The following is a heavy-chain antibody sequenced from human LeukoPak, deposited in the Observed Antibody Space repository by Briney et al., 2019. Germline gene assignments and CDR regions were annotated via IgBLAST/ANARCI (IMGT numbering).Heavy chain of an antibody. CDR3: ARGYCSSTSCYSEIGGGVNRFDP. J-gene: IGHJ5*02. D-gene: IGHD2-2*01. CDR1: SGSISSNNW. CDR2: IYHTGST. Sequence: GTLSLTCAVSSGSISSNNWWSWVRQPPGKGLEWIGDIYHTGSTNDNPALKSRVTISVDKSKNQFSLKLISVTAADTAVYYCARGYCSSTSCYSEIGGGVNRFDPWGQGTLVTVSS. V-gene: IGHV4-4*02.